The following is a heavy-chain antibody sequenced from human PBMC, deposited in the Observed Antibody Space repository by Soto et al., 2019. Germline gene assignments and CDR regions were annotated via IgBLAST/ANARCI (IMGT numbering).Heavy chain of an antibody. Sequence: EVQLVESGGGLVQPGGSLRLSCAASGFTFSTYWMFWVRQAPGKGLEWVATIKQDGSEKLYVDSVKGRFTISRDNAKNSLQLQMNGLRVEDTAVYFCAGAPGWLIESWGQGTLVTVSS. CDR3: AGAPGWLIES. CDR2: IKQDGSEK. V-gene: IGHV3-7*04. CDR1: GFTFSTYW. D-gene: IGHD5-12*01. J-gene: IGHJ4*02.